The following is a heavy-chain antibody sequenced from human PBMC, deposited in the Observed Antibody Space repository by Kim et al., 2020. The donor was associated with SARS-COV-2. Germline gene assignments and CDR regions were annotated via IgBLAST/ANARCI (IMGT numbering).Heavy chain of an antibody. V-gene: IGHV4-31*03. CDR1: GGSISSGGYY. Sequence: SETLSLTCTVSGGSISSGGYYWSWIRQHPGKGLEWIGYIYYSGSTYYNPSLKSRVTISVDTSKNQFSLKLSSVTAADTAVYYCAFTGRGYSGYGGFAGLDYWGQGTLVTVSS. J-gene: IGHJ4*02. D-gene: IGHD5-12*01. CDR3: AFTGRGYSGYGGFAGLDY. CDR2: IYYSGST.